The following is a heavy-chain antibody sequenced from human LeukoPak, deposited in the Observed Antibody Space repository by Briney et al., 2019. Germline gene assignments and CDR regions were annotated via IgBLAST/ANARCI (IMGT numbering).Heavy chain of an antibody. Sequence: GGSLRLSCAASGFTFSSYAMSWVRQAPGRGLEWVSAISGGGVSTFYADSVRGRFTISRDNAKNSLYLQMNSLRAEDTAVYYCARGDGGETTNGGYYFNYWGQGTLVTVSS. J-gene: IGHJ4*02. D-gene: IGHD2-8*01. CDR2: ISGGGVST. V-gene: IGHV3-23*01. CDR3: ARGDGGETTNGGYYFNY. CDR1: GFTFSSYA.